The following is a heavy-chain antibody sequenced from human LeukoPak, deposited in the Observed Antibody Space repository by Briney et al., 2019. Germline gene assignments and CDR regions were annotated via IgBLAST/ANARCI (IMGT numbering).Heavy chain of an antibody. CDR2: IGSTI. J-gene: IGHJ6*03. D-gene: IGHD1-26*01. CDR1: GFSFSDYC. CDR3: ARDRGIVGTTGYYYMDV. Sequence: PGGSLGLSCVASGFSFSDYCMSWIRQAPGKGLEWVSYIGSTIYYADSVKGRFTISRDNAKNSLYLQMNSLRAEDTAVYYCARDRGIVGTTGYYYMDVWGKGTTVTVSS. V-gene: IGHV3-11*04.